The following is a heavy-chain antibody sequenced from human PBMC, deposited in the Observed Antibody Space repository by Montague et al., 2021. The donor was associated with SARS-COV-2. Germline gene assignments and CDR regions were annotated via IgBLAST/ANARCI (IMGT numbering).Heavy chain of an antibody. Sequence: TLSLTCTVSGGSISSGSYYWTWLRQPAGKGLEWIGRNYTSGSTNYNPSLKSRVTIAVYRSKNHFSLKLSSVTAADTAVYYCAREEDNGSYWIRGMDVWGQGTTVTVSS. CDR1: GGSISSGSYY. J-gene: IGHJ6*02. D-gene: IGHD1-26*01. V-gene: IGHV4-61*02. CDR2: NYTSGST. CDR3: AREEDNGSYWIRGMDV.